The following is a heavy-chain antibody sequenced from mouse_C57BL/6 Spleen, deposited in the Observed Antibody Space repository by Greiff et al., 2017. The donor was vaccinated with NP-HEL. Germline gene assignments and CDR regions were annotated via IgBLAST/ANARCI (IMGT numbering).Heavy chain of an antibody. CDR1: GYTFTSYW. D-gene: IGHD1-1*01. CDR2: IHPSDSDT. CDR3: AIPDYYGSRYAMDY. J-gene: IGHJ4*01. V-gene: IGHV1-74*01. Sequence: QVQLQQPGAELVKPGASVKVSCKASGYTFTSYWMHWVKQRPGQGLEWIGRIHPSDSDTNYNQKFKGKATLTVDKSSSTAYMQLSSLTSEDSAVYYCAIPDYYGSRYAMDYWGQGTSVTVSS.